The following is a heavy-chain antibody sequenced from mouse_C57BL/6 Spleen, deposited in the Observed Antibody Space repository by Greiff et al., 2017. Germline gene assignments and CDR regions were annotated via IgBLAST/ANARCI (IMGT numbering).Heavy chain of an antibody. J-gene: IGHJ1*03. D-gene: IGHD1-1*01. CDR1: GFSLTSYG. V-gene: IGHV2-2*01. CDR2: LWSGGST. Sequence: VKLQQSGPGLVQPSQSLSITCTVSGFSLTSYGVHWVRQSPGKGLEWLGVLWSGGSTDSNAAFISRLSISKDDSQGQVFFQMNRLQADDTAIYYCAREGWVTTVVSSYWYFDGWGTGTTVTVSS. CDR3: AREGWVTTVVSSYWYFDG.